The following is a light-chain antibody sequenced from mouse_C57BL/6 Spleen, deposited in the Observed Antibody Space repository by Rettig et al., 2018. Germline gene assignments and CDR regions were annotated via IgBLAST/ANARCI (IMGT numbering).Light chain of an antibody. CDR2: GTS. Sequence: QIVLTQSPALMSASPGEKVTITCSASSSVSYMHWFQQKPGTSPKLWIYGTSNLASGVPARFSGSGSGTSYSLTISRMEAEDAATYYCQQRSSYPFTF. J-gene: IGKJ4*01. V-gene: IGKV4-57*01. CDR1: SSVSY. CDR3: QQRSSYPFT.